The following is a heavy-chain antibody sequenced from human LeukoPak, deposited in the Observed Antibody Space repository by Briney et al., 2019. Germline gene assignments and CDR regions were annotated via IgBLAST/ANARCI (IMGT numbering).Heavy chain of an antibody. D-gene: IGHD4-17*01. CDR2: FYTSGTT. CDR3: ARRATVTSHYFDY. Sequence: SETLSLTCTVSGGSISSNPYYWGWLRQPPGKGLEWIVNFYTSGTTYYNPSLKSRVTISVDTSKNQFSLSLTSVTASDTAVYYCARRATVTSHYFDYWGQGTLVTVSS. V-gene: IGHV4-39*01. CDR1: GGSISSNPYY. J-gene: IGHJ4*02.